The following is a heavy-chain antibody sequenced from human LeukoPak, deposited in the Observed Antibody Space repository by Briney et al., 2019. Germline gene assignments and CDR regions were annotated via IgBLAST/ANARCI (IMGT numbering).Heavy chain of an antibody. CDR3: ARRYYDGMDV. J-gene: IGHJ6*02. Sequence: VASVKVSCKASGYTFTSYYLHWVRQAPGQGLEWMGIINPSGGSTNYARKFQGRVTMTRDKSTSTVYMEVSSLRSEDTAVYYCARRYYDGMDVWGQGTTVTVSS. CDR1: GYTFTSYY. V-gene: IGHV1-46*01. CDR2: INPSGGST.